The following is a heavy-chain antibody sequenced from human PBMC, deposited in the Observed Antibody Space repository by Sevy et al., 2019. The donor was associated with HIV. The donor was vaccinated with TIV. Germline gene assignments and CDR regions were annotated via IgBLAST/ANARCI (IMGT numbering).Heavy chain of an antibody. D-gene: IGHD6-13*01. Sequence: GGSLRLSCAASGFTFSTYAMHWVRQAPGKGLEWVAVISYDGNSKYYADSVKGRFTISRVNSKNTLFLQMNRLRGEDTGGYYWASGNRSSWWYGYFDYWGQGTLVTVSS. V-gene: IGHV3-30-3*01. CDR2: ISYDGNSK. J-gene: IGHJ4*02. CDR1: GFTFSTYA. CDR3: ASGNRSSWWYGYFDY.